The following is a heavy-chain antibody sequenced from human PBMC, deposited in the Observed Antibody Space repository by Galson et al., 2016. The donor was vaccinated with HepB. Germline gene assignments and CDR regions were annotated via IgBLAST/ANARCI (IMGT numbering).Heavy chain of an antibody. CDR3: ARVNHYNSGTFHRESAFDF. Sequence: ETLSLTCAVYGGSFSGYYWSWIRQPPGKGPQWIGEINHSGSTNYNASLKSRVTISGDTSKSQFSLKLNSVTAADTAVYYCARVNHYNSGTFHRESAFDFWGQGTLVTVSS. J-gene: IGHJ4*02. CDR2: INHSGST. CDR1: GGSFSGYY. D-gene: IGHD3-10*01. V-gene: IGHV4-34*01.